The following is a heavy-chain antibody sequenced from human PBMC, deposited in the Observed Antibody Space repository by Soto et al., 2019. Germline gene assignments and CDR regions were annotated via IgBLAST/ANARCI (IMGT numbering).Heavy chain of an antibody. Sequence: GSLRLSCAASGFTFSSYGMHWVRQAPGKGLEWVSAISGSGGSTYYADSVKGRFTISRDNSKNTLYLQMNSLRAEDTAVYYCVKSGVGYYYYGMDVWGQGTTVTVSS. CDR3: VKSGVGYYYYGMDV. CDR1: GFTFSSYG. D-gene: IGHD6-25*01. V-gene: IGHV3-23*01. CDR2: ISGSGGST. J-gene: IGHJ6*02.